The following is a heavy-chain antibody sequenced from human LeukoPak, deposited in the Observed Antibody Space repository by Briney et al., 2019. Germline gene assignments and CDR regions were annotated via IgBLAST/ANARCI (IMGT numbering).Heavy chain of an antibody. D-gene: IGHD4-17*01. CDR3: ARDSFNLDYGDAVIAPGWFDP. CDR1: GGSISNYY. CDR2: IYTSGST. Sequence: PSETLSLTCTVSGGSISNYYWSWIRQPAGKGLEWIGRIYTSGSTNYNPSLKSRVTMSVDTSKNQFSLKLSSVTAADTAVYYCARDSFNLDYGDAVIAPGWFDPWGQGTLVTVSS. V-gene: IGHV4-4*07. J-gene: IGHJ5*02.